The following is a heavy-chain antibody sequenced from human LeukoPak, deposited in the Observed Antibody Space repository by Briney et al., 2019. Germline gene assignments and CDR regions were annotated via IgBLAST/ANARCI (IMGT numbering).Heavy chain of an antibody. CDR2: INHSGST. CDR1: GGFFSGYY. D-gene: IGHD2-21*02. Sequence: PSETLSLTCAVYGGFFSGYYWSWIRQPPGKGLEWIGEINHSGSTNYNPSLKSRVTISVDTSKNQFSLKLSSVTAANTAVYYCARGPPYIVVVTGIGFFDYWGQGTLVSVSS. J-gene: IGHJ4*02. V-gene: IGHV4-34*01. CDR3: ARGPPYIVVVTGIGFFDY.